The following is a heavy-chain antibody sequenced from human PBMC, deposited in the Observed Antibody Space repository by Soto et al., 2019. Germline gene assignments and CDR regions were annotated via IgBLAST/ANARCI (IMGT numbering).Heavy chain of an antibody. D-gene: IGHD6-19*01. V-gene: IGHV2-5*02. Sequence: QITLKESGPTLVKPTQTLTLTCTFSGFSLSTSGVGVGWIRQPPGKALEWLALIYWDDDKRYSPSLMSRLTITKDNSKNPVVRTMTNMDPVATSTYFCAHSRAGGYNSGWYGFSYDSLDQVTLVSVSS. J-gene: IGHJ4*02. CDR1: GFSLSTSGVG. CDR2: IYWDDDK. CDR3: AHSRAGGYNSGWYGFSYDS.